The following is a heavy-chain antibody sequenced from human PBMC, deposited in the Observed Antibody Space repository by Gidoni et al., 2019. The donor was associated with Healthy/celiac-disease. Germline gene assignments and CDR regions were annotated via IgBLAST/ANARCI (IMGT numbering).Heavy chain of an antibody. V-gene: IGHV4-39*01. CDR2: VYYSGST. Sequence: QLQLQESGPGLVKPSETLSLTCTVSGGAISRRRSYWGWIRQPPGKGLEWIGIVYYSGSTDYIPSLTSRVPRSVDTYKNPFPLKLSSVTAADTALYYCASRGIWGNFDDWGQGTLVTVSS. CDR3: ASRGIWGNFDD. CDR1: GGAISRRRSY. D-gene: IGHD3-16*01. J-gene: IGHJ4*02.